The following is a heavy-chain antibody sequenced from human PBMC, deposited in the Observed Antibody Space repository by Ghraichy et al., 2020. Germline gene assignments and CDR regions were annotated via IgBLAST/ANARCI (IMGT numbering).Heavy chain of an antibody. Sequence: SQTLSLTWTVSGGSISSSSYYWGWIRQPPGKGLEWIGSIYYSGSTYYNPSLKSRVTISVDTSKNQFSLKLSSVTAADTAVYYCARLTRLLWFGVDAFDIWGQGTMVTVSS. CDR3: ARLTRLLWFGVDAFDI. V-gene: IGHV4-39*01. D-gene: IGHD3-10*01. CDR2: IYYSGST. CDR1: GGSISSSSYY. J-gene: IGHJ3*02.